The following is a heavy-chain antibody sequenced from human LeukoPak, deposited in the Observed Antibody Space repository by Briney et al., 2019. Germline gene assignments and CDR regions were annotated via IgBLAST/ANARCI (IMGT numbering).Heavy chain of an antibody. CDR3: ARSRQLETYYYDSSGYPPFDY. V-gene: IGHV1-18*01. Sequence: GASVKVSYKASGYTFTSYGISWVRQAPGQGLEWMGWISAYNGNTNYAQKLQGRVTMTTDTSTRTAYMELRSLRSDDTAVYYCARSRQLETYYYDSSGYPPFDYWGQGTLVTVSS. J-gene: IGHJ4*02. CDR2: ISAYNGNT. CDR1: GYTFTSYG. D-gene: IGHD3-22*01.